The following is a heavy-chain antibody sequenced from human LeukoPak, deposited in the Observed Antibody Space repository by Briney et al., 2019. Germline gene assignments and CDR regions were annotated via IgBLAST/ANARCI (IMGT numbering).Heavy chain of an antibody. CDR1: GGSISSYY. Sequence: SETLSLTCTVSGGSISSYYGSWIRQPPGKGLEWIGYIHYSGSTNYNPSLKSRATISVETSKSHFALKLSSVTAADTAVYYCAKLGRRDAYSYFDYWGQGTLVTVSS. J-gene: IGHJ4*02. V-gene: IGHV4-59*08. CDR3: AKLGRRDAYSYFDY. D-gene: IGHD5-24*01. CDR2: IHYSGST.